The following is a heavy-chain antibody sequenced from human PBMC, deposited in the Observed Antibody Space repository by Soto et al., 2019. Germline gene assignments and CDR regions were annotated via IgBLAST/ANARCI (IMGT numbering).Heavy chain of an antibody. J-gene: IGHJ6*02. CDR2: INPSGGIT. Sequence: QVQLVQSGAEVKKPGASVKVSCKASGYTFTSYYMHWVRQAPGQGLEWMGIINPSGGITSYAQKFQGIVTMTRDTSTSTVDRELSSLRSEDTAVYYCARDPSYCSGGSCYDAYGMDVWGQGTTVTVSS. CDR1: GYTFTSYY. D-gene: IGHD2-15*01. CDR3: ARDPSYCSGGSCYDAYGMDV. V-gene: IGHV1-46*01.